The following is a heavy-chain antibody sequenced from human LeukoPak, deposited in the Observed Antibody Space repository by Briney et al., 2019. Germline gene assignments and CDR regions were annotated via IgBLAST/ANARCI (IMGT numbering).Heavy chain of an antibody. V-gene: IGHV3-48*04. D-gene: IGHD5-18*01. Sequence: GGSLRLSCEASGFTFSNYSMNWVRQAPGKGLEWVSYISSSGSTIYYADSVKGRFTVSRDNAKNSLYLQMNSLRAEDTAVYYCARGSRIGVTWIQLWFGTLDYWGQGTLVTVSS. CDR3: ARGSRIGVTWIQLWFGTLDY. CDR2: ISSSGSTI. CDR1: GFTFSNYS. J-gene: IGHJ4*02.